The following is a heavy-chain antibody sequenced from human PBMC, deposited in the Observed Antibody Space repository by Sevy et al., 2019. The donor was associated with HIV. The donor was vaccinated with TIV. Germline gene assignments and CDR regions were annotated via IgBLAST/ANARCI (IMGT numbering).Heavy chain of an antibody. J-gene: IGHJ4*02. CDR3: ARLFSRSGYYTPTYYFDS. Sequence: VESLKISCKASGYTFTRYWIGWVRQMTGKGLKSMGIIYPGDSTTRDSSSFQGQVTISADKSIGTAYLQWSSLKASDTAMFYCARLFSRSGYYTPTYYFDSWGQGTLVNVSS. CDR2: IYPGDSTT. D-gene: IGHD3-22*01. CDR1: GYTFTRYW. V-gene: IGHV5-51*01.